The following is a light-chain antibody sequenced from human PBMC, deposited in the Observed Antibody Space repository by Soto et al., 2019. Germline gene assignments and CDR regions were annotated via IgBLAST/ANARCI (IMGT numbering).Light chain of an antibody. CDR1: SSDVGGYNY. J-gene: IGLJ2*01. V-gene: IGLV2-14*01. CDR3: SSYTSSSTLEGVV. Sequence: QSALTQPASVSGSPGQSITISCTGTSSDVGGYNYVSWYQQHPGKAPKLMIYDVSNRPSGVSNRFSGSKSGNTASLTISGLQAGDEADYYCSSYTSSSTLEGVVFGGGTKLTVL. CDR2: DVS.